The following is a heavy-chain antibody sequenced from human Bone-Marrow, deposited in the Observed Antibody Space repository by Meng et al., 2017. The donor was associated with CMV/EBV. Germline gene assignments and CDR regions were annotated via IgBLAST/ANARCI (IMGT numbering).Heavy chain of an antibody. V-gene: IGHV1-2*06. Sequence: ASVKVSCKASGYTLTGHYMHWVRQAPGQRLEWMGHIDPNSGGTKYARKFQGRVSMTRDTSINTAYMELSRLRSDDTAVYYCASLPYCSTTSCYLAPDYGMDVWGQGTTVTVSS. CDR3: ASLPYCSTTSCYLAPDYGMDV. CDR1: GYTLTGHY. D-gene: IGHD2-2*01. J-gene: IGHJ6*02. CDR2: IDPNSGGT.